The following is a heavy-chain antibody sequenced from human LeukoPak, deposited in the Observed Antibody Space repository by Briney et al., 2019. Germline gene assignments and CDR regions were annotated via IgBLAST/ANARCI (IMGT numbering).Heavy chain of an antibody. V-gene: IGHV4-61*08. CDR2: IYHTGSN. J-gene: IGHJ3*02. CDR1: GGSVSSADYY. D-gene: IGHD3-16*01. Sequence: PSETLSLTCTVSGGSVSSADYYWSWIRHPPGKALEWIGYIYHTGSNNYKYSLKSRVTISLDTSKNRFSLRLTSVTAADTARYYCARDQGGGSQRNAFDIWGQGTMVTVSS. CDR3: ARDQGGGSQRNAFDI.